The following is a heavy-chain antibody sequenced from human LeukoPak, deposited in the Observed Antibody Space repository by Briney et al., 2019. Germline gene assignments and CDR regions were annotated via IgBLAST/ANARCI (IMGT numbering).Heavy chain of an antibody. CDR2: INHSGST. J-gene: IGHJ4*02. CDR3: ARLCGSSTSCYNFAVDY. Sequence: SETLSLTCAVYGGSFSGYYWSWIRQPPGKGLEWIGEINHSGSTNYNPSLKSRVTISVDTSKNQFSLKLSSVTAADTAVYYCARLCGSSTSCYNFAVDYWGQGTLVTVSS. V-gene: IGHV4-34*01. CDR1: GGSFSGYY. D-gene: IGHD2-2*02.